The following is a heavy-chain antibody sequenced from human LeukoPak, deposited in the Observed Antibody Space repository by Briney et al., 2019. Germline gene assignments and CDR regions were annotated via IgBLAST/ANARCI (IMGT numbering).Heavy chain of an antibody. CDR1: GASVSSYY. Sequence: SETLSLTCSFTGASVSSYYWDWLRQPPGKGLEWIGYISDTGKTESNPSLKSRVTISLDTSKKQFSLRLRSLTAADSAVYYCATGYCEPSANWGPGGPVTVSS. CDR3: ATGYCEPSAN. D-gene: IGHD2-8*02. J-gene: IGHJ4*02. CDR2: ISDTGKT. V-gene: IGHV4-59*02.